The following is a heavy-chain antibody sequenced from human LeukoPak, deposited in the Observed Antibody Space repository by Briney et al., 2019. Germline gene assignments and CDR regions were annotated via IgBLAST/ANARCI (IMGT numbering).Heavy chain of an antibody. D-gene: IGHD2-8*02. CDR3: AKDVGGVATLNY. V-gene: IGHV3-30*18. J-gene: IGHJ4*02. CDR2: ISYDGSNK. Sequence: GGSLRLSCAASGFTLSSYGMHWVRQAPGKGLEWVAVISYDGSNKYYADSVNGRFTISRDNSKNTLYLQMNSLRAEDTAVYYCAKDVGGVATLNYWGQGTLVTVSS. CDR1: GFTLSSYG.